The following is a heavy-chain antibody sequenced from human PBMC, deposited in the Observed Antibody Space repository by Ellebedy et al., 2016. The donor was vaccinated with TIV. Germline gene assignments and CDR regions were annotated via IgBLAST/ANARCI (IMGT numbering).Heavy chain of an antibody. CDR3: ARALSSGSYQGVYYYYGMDV. D-gene: IGHD3-10*01. CDR2: IYTSGST. J-gene: IGHJ6*02. CDR1: GGSISSYY. Sequence: MPSETLSLTCTVSGGSISSYYWSWIRQPAGKGLEWIGRIYTSGSTNYNPSLKSRVTMSVDTSKNQFSLKLSSVTAADTAVYYCARALSSGSYQGVYYYYGMDVWGQGTTVTVSS. V-gene: IGHV4-4*07.